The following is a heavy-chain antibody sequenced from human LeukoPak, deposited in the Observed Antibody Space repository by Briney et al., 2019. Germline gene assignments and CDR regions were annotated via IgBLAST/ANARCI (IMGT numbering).Heavy chain of an antibody. Sequence: SETLSLTCTVSGGSISSSSYYWGWIRQPPGKGLEWIGSIYYSGSTYYNPSLKSRVTISVDTSKNQFSLKLSSVTAADTAVYYCARVQLGRVGAQPRNRFDPWGQGTLVTVSS. CDR1: GGSISSSSYY. D-gene: IGHD1-26*01. V-gene: IGHV4-39*07. CDR2: IYYSGST. J-gene: IGHJ5*02. CDR3: ARVQLGRVGAQPRNRFDP.